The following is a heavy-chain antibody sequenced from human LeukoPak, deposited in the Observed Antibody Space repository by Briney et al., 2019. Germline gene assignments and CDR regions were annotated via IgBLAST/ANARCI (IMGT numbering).Heavy chain of an antibody. CDR3: AREKRPEYSSSSSYYYYYMDV. V-gene: IGHV4-31*03. CDR1: GGSISSGGNY. D-gene: IGHD6-6*01. CDR2: IYYSGST. J-gene: IGHJ6*03. Sequence: SETLSLTCTVSGGSISSGGNYWSWMRQHPGKGLEWIGYIYYSGSTYYNPSLKSRVTISVDTSKNQFSLKLSSVTAADTAVYYCAREKRPEYSSSSSYYYYYMDVWGKGTTVTVSS.